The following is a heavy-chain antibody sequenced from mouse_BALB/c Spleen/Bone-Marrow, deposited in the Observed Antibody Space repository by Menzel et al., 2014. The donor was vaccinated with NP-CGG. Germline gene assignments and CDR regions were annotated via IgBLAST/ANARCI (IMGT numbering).Heavy chain of an antibody. V-gene: IGHV5-6-3*01. CDR2: ITSSGGST. Sequence: EVKLVESGGGLVQPGGSLKLSCAASGFTFSSYGMSWVRQTPDKRLELVASITSSGGSTYYPDSVKGRFTISRDNAKKTLSLQMSSLKAEDTAVYYCARGNYGNYVDYFDYWGQGTTLTVS. D-gene: IGHD2-1*01. CDR3: ARGNYGNYVDYFDY. CDR1: GFTFSSYG. J-gene: IGHJ2*01.